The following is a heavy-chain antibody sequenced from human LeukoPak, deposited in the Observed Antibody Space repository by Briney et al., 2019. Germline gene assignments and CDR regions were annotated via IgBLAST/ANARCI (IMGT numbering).Heavy chain of an antibody. CDR1: GGTFTSYG. CDR2: ICAYNGNT. CDR3: ARAPMVRGVCPSLTSYGMDV. V-gene: IGHV1-18*01. J-gene: IGHJ6*02. Sequence: ASVKVSCKASGGTFTSYGISWVRQAPGQGLEWMGWICAYNGNTNYAQKLQGRVTMTTDTSTSTAYMELRSLRSDDTAVYYCARAPMVRGVCPSLTSYGMDVWGQGTTVTVS. D-gene: IGHD3-10*01.